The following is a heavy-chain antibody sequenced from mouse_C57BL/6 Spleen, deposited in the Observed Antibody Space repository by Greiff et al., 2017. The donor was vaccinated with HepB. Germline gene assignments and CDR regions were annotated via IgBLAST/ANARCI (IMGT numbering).Heavy chain of an antibody. CDR3: ARFHYGSSYYWYFDV. J-gene: IGHJ1*03. Sequence: EVQLQQSGPELVKPGASVKISCKASGYTFTDYYMNWVKQSHGKSLEWIGDINPNNGGTSYNQKFKGKATLTVDKSSCTAYMELRSLTSEDSAVYYCARFHYGSSYYWYFDVWGTGTTVTVSS. D-gene: IGHD1-1*01. CDR1: GYTFTDYY. V-gene: IGHV1-26*01. CDR2: INPNNGGT.